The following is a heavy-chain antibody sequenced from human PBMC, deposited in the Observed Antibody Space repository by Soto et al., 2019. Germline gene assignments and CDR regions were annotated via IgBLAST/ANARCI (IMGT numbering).Heavy chain of an antibody. CDR2: ISGSGGST. CDR1: GFTFSSYA. V-gene: IGHV3-23*01. Sequence: EVQLLESGGGLVQPGGSLRLSCAASGFTFSSYAMSWVRQAPGKGLEWVSAISGSGGSTYYADSVKGRFTISRDNSKNTLYLQMNSLRAEDTAVYYCAKEGYDSSGYYRQWGGFWVDYWGQGTLVTVSS. CDR3: AKEGYDSSGYYRQWGGFWVDY. J-gene: IGHJ4*02. D-gene: IGHD3-22*01.